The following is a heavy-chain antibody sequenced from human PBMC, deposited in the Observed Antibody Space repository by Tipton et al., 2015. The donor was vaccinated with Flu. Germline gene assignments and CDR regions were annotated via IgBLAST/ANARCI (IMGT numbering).Heavy chain of an antibody. CDR1: GGSISSYY. CDR2: IYTSGST. CDR3: ARYSSSWSHYGMDV. J-gene: IGHJ6*02. Sequence: TLSLTCTVSGGSISSYYWSWIRRPAGKGLEWIGRIYTSGSTNYNPSLKSRVTMSVDTSKNQFSLKLSSVTAADTAVYYCARYSSSWSHYGMDVWGQGTTVTVSS. V-gene: IGHV4-4*07. D-gene: IGHD6-13*01.